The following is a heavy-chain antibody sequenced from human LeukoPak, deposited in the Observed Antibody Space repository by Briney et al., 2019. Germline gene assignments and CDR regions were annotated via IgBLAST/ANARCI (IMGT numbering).Heavy chain of an antibody. Sequence: GASVKVSCKASGYTFTSYDINWVRQATGQGLEWVGWMNPNSGNTGYAQKFQGRVTMTRNTSISTAYMELSSLRSEDTAVYYCARVGGDSTAYYYYYYYMDVWGKGTTVTVSS. V-gene: IGHV1-8*01. CDR2: MNPNSGNT. CDR3: ARVGGDSTAYYYYYYYMDV. D-gene: IGHD2-2*01. CDR1: GYTFTSYD. J-gene: IGHJ6*03.